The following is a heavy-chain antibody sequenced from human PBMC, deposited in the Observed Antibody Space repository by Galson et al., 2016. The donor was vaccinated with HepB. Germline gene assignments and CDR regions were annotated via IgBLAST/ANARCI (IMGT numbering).Heavy chain of an antibody. J-gene: IGHJ6*02. CDR2: IRDSGVVT. D-gene: IGHD6-13*01. V-gene: IGHV3-23*01. Sequence: SLRLSCAASGFVFNRYAMTWVRQAPGKGLEWVAAIRDSGVVTYYADSVKGRFTISRDNPKNTLYLQMNSLRAEDTAVYYCAKRGAAADTLPYYYALDFWGQGTTVTVSS. CDR3: AKRGAAADTLPYYYALDF. CDR1: GFVFNRYA.